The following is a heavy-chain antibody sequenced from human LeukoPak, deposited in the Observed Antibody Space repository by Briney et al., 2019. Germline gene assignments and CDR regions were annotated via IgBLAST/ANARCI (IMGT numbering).Heavy chain of an antibody. CDR2: IYHTGST. V-gene: IGHV4-59*01. CDR3: ARDRWLDF. CDR1: GDSITSYY. Sequence: SETLSLTCTVSGDSITSYYWRWIRQPPGQGLEWIGYIYHTGSTNYNPSLKGRVTMSVDTSKNQCSLRLTSVTAADTAVYYCARDRWLDFWGQGTLVTVSS. J-gene: IGHJ5*01.